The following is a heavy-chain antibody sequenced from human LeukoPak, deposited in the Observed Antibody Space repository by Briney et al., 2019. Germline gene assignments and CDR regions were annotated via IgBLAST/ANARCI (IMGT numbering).Heavy chain of an antibody. V-gene: IGHV4-39*07. J-gene: IGHJ5*02. CDR1: GGSISSSSYY. CDR2: IYYSGST. CDR3: ARAGCSGGSCSNWFDP. Sequence: SETLSLTCTVSGGSISSSSYYWGWIRQPPGKGLEWIGSIYYSGSTYYNPSLKSRVTISVDTSKNQFSLKLSSVTAADTAVYYCARAGCSGGSCSNWFDPWGQGTLVTVSS. D-gene: IGHD2-15*01.